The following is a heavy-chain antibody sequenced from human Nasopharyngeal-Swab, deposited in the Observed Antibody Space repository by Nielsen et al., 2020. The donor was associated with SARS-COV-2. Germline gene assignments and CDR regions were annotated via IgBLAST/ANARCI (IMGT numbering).Heavy chain of an antibody. CDR3: ARVGGRTSPMGS. CDR2: IKQDGSEK. Sequence: GGSLRLSCVASGFTFRDYWMSWVPQAPAKGLEWVASIKQDGSEKNYVDSVKGRFTISRDNAKNSLFLQMDSLRTEDTAFYYCARVGGRTSPMGSWGQGTLVTVSS. V-gene: IGHV3-7*01. CDR1: GFTFRDYW. J-gene: IGHJ4*02. D-gene: IGHD3-10*01.